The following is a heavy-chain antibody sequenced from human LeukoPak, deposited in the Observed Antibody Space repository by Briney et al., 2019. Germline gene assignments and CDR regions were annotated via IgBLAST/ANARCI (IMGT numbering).Heavy chain of an antibody. D-gene: IGHD3-3*01. J-gene: IGHJ4*02. CDR2: IRYDGSNK. CDR1: GFTFSSYG. V-gene: IGHV3-30*02. CDR3: ASEYYDFWSGYYTGFDY. Sequence: GGSLRLSCAASGFTFSSYGMHWVRQAPGKGLEWVASIRYDGSNKYYADSVKGRFTISRENSKNTLYLQMNSLRAEDTAVYYCASEYYDFWSGYYTGFDYWGQGTLVTVSS.